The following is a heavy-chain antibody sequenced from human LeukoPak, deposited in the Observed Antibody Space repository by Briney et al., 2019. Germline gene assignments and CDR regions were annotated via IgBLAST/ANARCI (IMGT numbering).Heavy chain of an antibody. J-gene: IGHJ4*02. CDR3: ARTGSGYSSGHASLGY. D-gene: IGHD5-18*01. Sequence: TGGSLRLSCAASGFTFSDYCMSWIRQAPGKGLEWISYISSSGSTIYYADSVKGRFTISRDNAKNSLYLQMNSLRAEDTAVYYCARTGSGYSSGHASLGYWGQGTLVTVSS. CDR2: ISSSGSTI. CDR1: GFTFSDYC. V-gene: IGHV3-11*04.